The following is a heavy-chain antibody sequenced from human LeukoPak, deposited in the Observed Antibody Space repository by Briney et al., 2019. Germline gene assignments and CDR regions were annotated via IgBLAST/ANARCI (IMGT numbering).Heavy chain of an antibody. V-gene: IGHV3-23*01. CDR1: GFTFSTYA. J-gene: IGHJ4*02. CDR3: AKGLDDFWTGYYAYLFDC. CDR2: INGNGGSA. Sequence: GSLRLSCAASGFTFSTYAMSWVRQAPGKGLEWVSSINGNGGSAYYADSVKGRFTISRDNSKNTLYLQMNSLRAEDAAVYYCAKGLDDFWTGYYAYLFDCWGQGTLVTVSS. D-gene: IGHD3/OR15-3a*01.